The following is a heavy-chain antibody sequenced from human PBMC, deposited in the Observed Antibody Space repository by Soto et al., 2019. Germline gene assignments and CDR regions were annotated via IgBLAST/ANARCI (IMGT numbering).Heavy chain of an antibody. V-gene: IGHV1-3*01. D-gene: IGHD3-10*01. Sequence: QVQLVQSGAEVKKPGASVKVSCKASGYTFTMYAMHWVRQAPGQRLEWMGWINAGNGNTKYSQNLQGRITFTMDTSASTAYMEVSSLISEDPAVYYCARGGDYYGSGSSLADYWGQGSLVTVSS. CDR3: ARGGDYYGSGSSLADY. CDR2: INAGNGNT. CDR1: GYTFTMYA. J-gene: IGHJ4*02.